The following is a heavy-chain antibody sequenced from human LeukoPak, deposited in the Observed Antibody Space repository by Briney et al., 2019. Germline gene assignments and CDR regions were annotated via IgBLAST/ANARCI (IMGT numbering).Heavy chain of an antibody. J-gene: IGHJ5*02. CDR2: IYSSGSA. V-gene: IGHV3-66*01. Sequence: PGGSLRLSCAASGFTVSSNYMSWVRQAPGRGLEWVSVIYSSGSAFYADSVKDRFITSRDNSKNTLFLQMNRLTGEDTAVYYCSRDTHDDFWSGFSETWGQGTMVTVSS. CDR3: SRDTHDDFWSGFSET. CDR1: GFTVSSNY. D-gene: IGHD3-3*01.